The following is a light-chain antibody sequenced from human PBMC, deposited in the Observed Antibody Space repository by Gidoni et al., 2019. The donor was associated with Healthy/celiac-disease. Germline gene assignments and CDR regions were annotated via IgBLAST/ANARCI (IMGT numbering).Light chain of an antibody. CDR1: ISDVGGYHY. CDR3: SSYTSSSTLV. V-gene: IGLV2-14*01. Sequence: QSALTQPASVSGSQGQSITISFTGTISDVGGYHYVSWYQQHPRNAPTLMIYDVSNRPSGVSNRFSCSKSGNTAFLTISGLQAEDEADYYCSSYTSSSTLVFGGGTKLTVL. CDR2: DVS. J-gene: IGLJ2*01.